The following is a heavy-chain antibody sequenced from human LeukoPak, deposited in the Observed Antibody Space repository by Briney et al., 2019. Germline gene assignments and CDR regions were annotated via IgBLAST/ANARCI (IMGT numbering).Heavy chain of an antibody. CDR3: ARPRGIYSSTWYGAFDI. J-gene: IGHJ3*02. CDR1: GGSISSSSYY. CDR2: IYYSGST. V-gene: IGHV4-39*01. D-gene: IGHD6-13*01. Sequence: SETLSLTCTVSGGSISSSSYYWGWIRQPPGKGLEWIGSIYYSGSTYYNPTLKSRVTISVDTSKNQFSLKLSSVTAADTAVYYCARPRGIYSSTWYGAFDIWGQGTMVTVSS.